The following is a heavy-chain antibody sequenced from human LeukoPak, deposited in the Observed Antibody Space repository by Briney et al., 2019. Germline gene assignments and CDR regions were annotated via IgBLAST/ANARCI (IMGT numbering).Heavy chain of an antibody. CDR1: GGSIGSYY. Sequence: SETLSLTCTVSGGSIGSYYWNWIRQPPGKGLEWIGYIFYSGSTNYNPSLKSRVTISVDTSKNQFSLKLNSVTAADTAVYYCARGRPIDYWGQGTLVTVSS. CDR3: ARGRPIDY. CDR2: IFYSGST. V-gene: IGHV4-59*01. J-gene: IGHJ4*02.